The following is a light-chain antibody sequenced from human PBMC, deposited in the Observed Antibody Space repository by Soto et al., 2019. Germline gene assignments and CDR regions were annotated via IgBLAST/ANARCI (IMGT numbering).Light chain of an antibody. J-gene: IGKJ2*01. Sequence: DIVMTQTPLSLPVTPGEPASISCRSSQSLLDSDDGNTYLDCYLQKPGQSPQLLIYTLSYRASVVADRFRGSGSGTDFTLKISRVEAEDVGVYYCMQRIEFPSEYTFGQGTKLEIK. CDR1: QSLLDSDDGNTY. V-gene: IGKV2-40*01. CDR3: MQRIEFPSEYT. CDR2: TLS.